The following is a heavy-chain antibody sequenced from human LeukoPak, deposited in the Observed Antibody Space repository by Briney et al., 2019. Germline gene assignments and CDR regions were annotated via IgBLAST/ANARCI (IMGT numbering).Heavy chain of an antibody. D-gene: IGHD5-18*01. J-gene: IGHJ5*02. CDR3: ARGRGYSRDWFDP. V-gene: IGHV3-64*01. CDR2: ISSDGGST. Sequence: GGSQRLSRAASGFIFSTYSMHWVRQAPGKGLEYVSAISSDGGSTYYANSVKGRFTISRDNSRNTLYLQMGSLRVEDMAVYYCARGRGYSRDWFDPWGQGTLVTVSS. CDR1: GFIFSTYS.